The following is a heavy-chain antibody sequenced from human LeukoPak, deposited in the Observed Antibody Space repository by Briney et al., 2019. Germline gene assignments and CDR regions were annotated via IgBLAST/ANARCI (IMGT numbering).Heavy chain of an antibody. CDR3: ASVSPSTYYYDSSGP. D-gene: IGHD3-22*01. CDR1: GGTFSSYA. J-gene: IGHJ4*02. CDR2: IIPIFGTA. V-gene: IGHV1-69*06. Sequence: SVKVSCKASGGTFSSYAISWVRQAPGQGLEWMGRIIPIFGTANYAQKFQGRVTITADKSTSTAYMELSSLRSEDTAVYYCASVSPSTYYYDSSGPWGQGTLVTVSS.